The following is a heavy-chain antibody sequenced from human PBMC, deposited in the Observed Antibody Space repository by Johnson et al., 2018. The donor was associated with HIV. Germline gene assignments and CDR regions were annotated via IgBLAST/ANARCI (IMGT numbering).Heavy chain of an antibody. CDR1: GFTFSHNW. CDR2: INHDVSAI. Sequence: MQLVESGGDLVQPGGSLRLSCIGSGFTFSHNWMSWVRQAPGKGPEWVANINHDVSAIHYVDSVKGRFTISRDNSKNTLYLQMGSLRAEDMAVYYCARGGGVVGNAFDIWGQGTMVTVSS. CDR3: ARGGGVVGNAFDI. V-gene: IGHV3-7*01. D-gene: IGHD1-26*01. J-gene: IGHJ3*02.